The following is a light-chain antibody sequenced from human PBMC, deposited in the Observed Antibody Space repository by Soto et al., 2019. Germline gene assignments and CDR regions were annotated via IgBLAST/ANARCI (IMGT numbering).Light chain of an antibody. CDR2: HVS. Sequence: EIVLTQGPLSSPVTLGQPASISCTSSESLLHRNGNTYLSWLHQRPGQPPRLLVYHVSSRFSGVPDRFRGSGGGRHFTLTISRVEAEDVGFYFCFQAKHFPWTVGQGTRLEV. CDR1: ESLLHRNGNTY. V-gene: IGKV2-24*01. J-gene: IGKJ1*01. CDR3: FQAKHFPWT.